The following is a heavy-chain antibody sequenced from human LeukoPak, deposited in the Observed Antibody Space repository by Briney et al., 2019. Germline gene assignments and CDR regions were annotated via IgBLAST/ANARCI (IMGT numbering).Heavy chain of an antibody. D-gene: IGHD4-17*01. CDR2: ISGSGGTT. V-gene: IGHV3-23*01. J-gene: IGHJ4*02. CDR3: TKDLPDYGDYIEGY. Sequence: GGSLRLSCAASGFTFSSFAMSWVRQAPGKGLEWVSTISGSGGTTNYADSVKGRFTFSRDNSKNTLYLQMDSLRAEDTAVYYCTKDLPDYGDYIEGYWGQGTLVTVSS. CDR1: GFTFSSFA.